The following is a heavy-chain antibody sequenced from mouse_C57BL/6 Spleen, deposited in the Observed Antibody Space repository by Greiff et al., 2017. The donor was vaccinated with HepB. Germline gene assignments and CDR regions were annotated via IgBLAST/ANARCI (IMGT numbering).Heavy chain of an antibody. Sequence: QVQLKESGPELVKPGASVKISCKASGYSFTSYYIHWVKQRPGQGLEWIGWIYPGSGNTKYNEKFKGKATLTADTSSSTAYMQLSSLTSEDSAVYYCAIYYGYDRGFDYWGQGTTLTVSS. CDR1: GYSFTSYY. J-gene: IGHJ2*01. CDR2: IYPGSGNT. V-gene: IGHV1-66*01. D-gene: IGHD2-2*01. CDR3: AIYYGYDRGFDY.